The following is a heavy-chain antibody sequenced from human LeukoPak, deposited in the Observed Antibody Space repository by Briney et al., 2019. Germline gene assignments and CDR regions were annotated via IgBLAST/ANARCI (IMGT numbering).Heavy chain of an antibody. J-gene: IGHJ4*02. CDR2: INPSGGST. D-gene: IGHD6-6*01. CDR3: ASALAARGGFDY. V-gene: IGHV1-46*01. Sequence: ASVKVSCKASGYTFTGYYMHWVRQAPGQGLEWMGIINPSGGSTSYAQKFQGRVTMTRDMSTSTDYMELSSLRSEDTAVYYCASALAARGGFDYWGQGTLVTVSS. CDR1: GYTFTGYY.